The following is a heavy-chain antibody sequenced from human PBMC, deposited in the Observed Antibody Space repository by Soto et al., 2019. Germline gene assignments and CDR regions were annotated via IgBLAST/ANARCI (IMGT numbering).Heavy chain of an antibody. CDR2: IIPIFGTA. V-gene: IGHV1-69*13. CDR1: GGTFSSYA. J-gene: IGHJ6*02. CDR3: ASLYGYSYGFGYYYYGMDV. D-gene: IGHD5-18*01. Sequence: SVKVSCKASGGTFSSYAISWVRQAPGQGLEWMGGIIPIFGTANYAQKFQGRVTITADESTSTAYMELSSLRSEDTAVYYCASLYGYSYGFGYYYYGMDVWGQGTTVTVSS.